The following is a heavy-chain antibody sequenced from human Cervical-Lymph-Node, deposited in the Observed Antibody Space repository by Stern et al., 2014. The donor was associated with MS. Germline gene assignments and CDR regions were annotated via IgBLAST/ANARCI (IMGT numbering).Heavy chain of an antibody. J-gene: IGHJ4*02. CDR2: IAGDGGTR. V-gene: IGHV3-30*03. Sequence: QVQLVESGGGVVQPGWSLRLSCAASGFRSNSIHWIRQAPGKGLEWVAVIAGDGGTRFYADSVRGRFTLSKDNSKNTVFMQMNSLTADDTAVYYCAREAQWGQWYFDYWGQGTLVTVSS. CDR1: GFRSNS. CDR3: AREAQWGQWYFDY. D-gene: IGHD1-26*01.